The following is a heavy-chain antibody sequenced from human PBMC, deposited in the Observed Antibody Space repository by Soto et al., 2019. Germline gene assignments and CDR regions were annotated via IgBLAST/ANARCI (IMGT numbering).Heavy chain of an antibody. V-gene: IGHV2-5*02. CDR3: AVAAAGKNWFDP. CDR1: GFSLNTSGVG. Sequence: SGPTLVNPTETLTLTCSFSGFSLNTSGVGVGWIRQPPGKALEWLALIYWDDDKRYSPSLKSRLTITKDTSKNQVVLTMTNMDPVDTATYFCAVAAAGKNWFDPWGQGTLVTVSS. J-gene: IGHJ5*02. CDR2: IYWDDDK. D-gene: IGHD6-13*01.